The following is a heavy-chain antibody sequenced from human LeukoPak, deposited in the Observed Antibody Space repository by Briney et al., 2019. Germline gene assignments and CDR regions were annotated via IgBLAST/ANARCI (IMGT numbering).Heavy chain of an antibody. D-gene: IGHD3-3*01. CDR1: GFTFSIYW. J-gene: IGHJ3*02. V-gene: IGHV3-74*01. CDR2: INSDGSST. Sequence: GGSLRLSCAPSGFTFSIYWMHWVRQAPGKGLVWVSRINSDGSSTSYADSVKGRFTISRDNAKNTLYLQMNSLRAEDTAVYYCARDEDRSGYYGAFDIWGQGTMVTVSS. CDR3: ARDEDRSGYYGAFDI.